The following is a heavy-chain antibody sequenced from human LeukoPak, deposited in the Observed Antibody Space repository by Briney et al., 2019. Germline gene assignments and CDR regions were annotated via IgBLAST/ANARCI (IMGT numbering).Heavy chain of an antibody. Sequence: GASVKVPCKASGYTFTSYDINWVRQATGQGLEWMGWMNPNSGNTGYAQKFQGRVTMTRNTSISTAYMELSSLRSEDTAVYYCASCSEYSSSWSSGCNWFDPWGQGTLVTVSS. CDR1: GYTFTSYD. D-gene: IGHD6-13*01. V-gene: IGHV1-8*01. J-gene: IGHJ5*02. CDR3: ASCSEYSSSWSSGCNWFDP. CDR2: MNPNSGNT.